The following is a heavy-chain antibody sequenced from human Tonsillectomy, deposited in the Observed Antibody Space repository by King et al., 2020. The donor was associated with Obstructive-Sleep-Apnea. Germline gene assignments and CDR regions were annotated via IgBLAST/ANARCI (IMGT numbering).Heavy chain of an antibody. CDR3: AREGWGDYYGSGSYYSNYYYGMDV. Sequence: EVQLVESGGGLVQPGGSLRLSCAASGFPFSSYWMSWVRQAPGKGLEWVANIKQDGSEKYYVDSVKGRFTISRDNAKNSLYLQMNSLRAEDTAVYYCAREGWGDYYGSGSYYSNYYYGMDVWGQGTTVTVSS. V-gene: IGHV3-7*01. CDR1: GFPFSSYW. D-gene: IGHD3-10*01. CDR2: IKQDGSEK. J-gene: IGHJ6*02.